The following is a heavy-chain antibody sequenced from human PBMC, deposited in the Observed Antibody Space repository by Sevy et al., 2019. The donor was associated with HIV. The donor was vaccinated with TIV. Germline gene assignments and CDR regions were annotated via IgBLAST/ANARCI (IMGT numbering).Heavy chain of an antibody. CDR1: GFTFGSYA. V-gene: IGHV3-23*01. Sequence: GGSLRLSCEASGFTFGSYAMNWVRQAPGKGLEWVSLINGNGGRTEYADSVKGRFTISRDNSKNSLSLQMNSLRAEDTAVYYCAKSSYSSGWYDYFESWGLGTLVTVSS. D-gene: IGHD6-19*01. CDR3: AKSSYSSGWYDYFES. J-gene: IGHJ4*02. CDR2: INGNGGRT.